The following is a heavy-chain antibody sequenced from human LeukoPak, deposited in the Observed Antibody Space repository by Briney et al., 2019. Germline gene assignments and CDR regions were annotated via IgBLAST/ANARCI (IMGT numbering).Heavy chain of an antibody. CDR1: GFTFSSYA. CDR2: LSYDGSNK. J-gene: IGHJ4*02. D-gene: IGHD3-22*01. Sequence: GGSLRLSCAASGFTFSSYAMHWVRQAPGKGLEWVAVLSYDGSNKYYADSVKGRFTISRDNSKNTLYLQMNSLRAEDTAVYYCAREYDYYDSSGADYWGQGTLVTVSS. CDR3: AREYDYYDSSGADY. V-gene: IGHV3-30-3*01.